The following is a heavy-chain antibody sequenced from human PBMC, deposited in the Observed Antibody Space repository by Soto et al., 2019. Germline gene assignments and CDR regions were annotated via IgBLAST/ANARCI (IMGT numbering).Heavy chain of an antibody. D-gene: IGHD2-2*01. CDR3: VRELGYCSSTSCLGWFDP. CDR1: GGTFSSYT. CDR2: IIPILGIA. J-gene: IGHJ5*02. V-gene: IGHV1-69*04. Sequence: SVKVSCKASGGTFSSYTISWVRQAPGQGLEWMGRIIPILGIANYAQKFQGRVTITADKSTSTAYMELSSLRSEDTAVYYCVRELGYCSSTSCLGWFDPWGQGTLVTVSS.